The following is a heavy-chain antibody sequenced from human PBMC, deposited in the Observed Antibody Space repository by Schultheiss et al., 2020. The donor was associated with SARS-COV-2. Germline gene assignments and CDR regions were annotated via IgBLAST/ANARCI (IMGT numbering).Heavy chain of an antibody. J-gene: IGHJ6*02. D-gene: IGHD6-13*01. V-gene: IGHV3-7*01. CDR3: AREQQLDYYYYGMDV. CDR1: GFTFSNAW. CDR2: IKQDGSEK. Sequence: GGSLRLSCAASGFTFSNAWMSWVRQAPGKGLEWVANIKQDGSEKYYVDSVKGRFTISRDNAKNSLYLQMNSLRAEDTAVYYCAREQQLDYYYYGMDVWGQGTTVTVSS.